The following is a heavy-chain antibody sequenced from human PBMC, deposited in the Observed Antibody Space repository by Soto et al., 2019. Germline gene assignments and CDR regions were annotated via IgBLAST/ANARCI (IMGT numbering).Heavy chain of an antibody. CDR3: ARDARYTAMVHYYYYGMDV. Sequence: QPGGSLRLSCAASGFTFSSYAMHWVRQAPGKGLEWVAVISYDGSNKYYADSVKGRFTISRDNSKNTLYLQMNSLRAEDTAVYYCARDARYTAMVHYYYYGMDVWGQGTTVTVSS. CDR1: GFTFSSYA. J-gene: IGHJ6*02. V-gene: IGHV3-30-3*01. D-gene: IGHD5-18*01. CDR2: ISYDGSNK.